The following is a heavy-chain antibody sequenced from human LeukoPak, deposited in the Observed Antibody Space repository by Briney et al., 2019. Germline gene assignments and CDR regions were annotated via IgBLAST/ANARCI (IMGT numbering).Heavy chain of an antibody. D-gene: IGHD3-3*01. CDR3: AIFGVVRYFDY. Sequence: PGGSLRLSCVASGFTFSSYAMSWVRQAPGKGLDWVSGISNSGGSTYYADSVKGRFTISRDNSKNTLYLQMNSLRAEDTAIYYCAIFGVVRYFDYWGQGTLVTVSS. V-gene: IGHV3-23*01. CDR2: ISNSGGST. CDR1: GFTFSSYA. J-gene: IGHJ4*02.